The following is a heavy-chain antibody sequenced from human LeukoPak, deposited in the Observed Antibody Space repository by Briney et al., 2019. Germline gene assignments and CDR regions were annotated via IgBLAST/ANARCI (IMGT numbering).Heavy chain of an antibody. Sequence: GGSLRLSCAASGFTFDDYVMHWVRQAPGKGLEWVSLISWDGGSTYYADSVKGRFTISRDNSKNSLYLQMNSLRAEDTALYYCAKSPGGYSRSLDAFDIWGQGTMVTVSS. CDR2: ISWDGGST. J-gene: IGHJ3*02. CDR3: AKSPGGYSRSLDAFDI. CDR1: GFTFDDYV. D-gene: IGHD6-13*01. V-gene: IGHV3-43D*03.